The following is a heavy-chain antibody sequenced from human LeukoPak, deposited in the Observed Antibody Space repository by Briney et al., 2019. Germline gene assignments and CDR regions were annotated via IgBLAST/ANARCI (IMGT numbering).Heavy chain of an antibody. V-gene: IGHV4-61*02. D-gene: IGHD3-22*01. CDR2: IYSPGTN. CDR1: AGSINSDDYY. Sequence: SETLSLTCTVSAGSINSDDYYWSWIRQPAGKGLEWIGRIYSPGTNYNYNPSLKSRVTISIDTSKNQFSLKLTSVTAGDTAVYYCARGIGTSYESSRDVFDIWGQGTMVTVSS. CDR3: ARGIGTSYESSRDVFDI. J-gene: IGHJ3*02.